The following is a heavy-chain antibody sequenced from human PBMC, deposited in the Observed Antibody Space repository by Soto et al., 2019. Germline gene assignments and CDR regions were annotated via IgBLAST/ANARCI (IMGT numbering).Heavy chain of an antibody. D-gene: IGHD4-17*01. V-gene: IGHV3-7*03. CDR2: IKQDGSEK. Sequence: PGGSLRLSCAASGFTFSSYWMSWVRQAPGKGLEWVANIKQDGSEKYYVDSVKGRFTISRDNAKNSLYLQMNSLRAEDTAVYYCGRDLIHPLRPDYGDYGGSSSEYYRMDGWGQGSTVTVSS. J-gene: IGHJ6*02. CDR1: GFTFSSYW. CDR3: GRDLIHPLRPDYGDYGGSSSEYYRMDG.